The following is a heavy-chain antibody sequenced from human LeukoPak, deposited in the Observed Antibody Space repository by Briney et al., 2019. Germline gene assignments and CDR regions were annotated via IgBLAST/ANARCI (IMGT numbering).Heavy chain of an antibody. CDR3: ARPRTSSSWYYYYYYMDV. CDR1: GGSISSYY. Sequence: SETLSLTCTVSGGSISSYYWSWIRQPPEKGLEWIGYIYHSGSTNSNPSLKSRVTMSVDTSKNQFTVKLSSVTAADTAVYYCARPRTSSSWYYYYYYMDVWGKGTTVTISS. CDR2: IYHSGST. J-gene: IGHJ6*03. V-gene: IGHV4-59*12. D-gene: IGHD6-13*01.